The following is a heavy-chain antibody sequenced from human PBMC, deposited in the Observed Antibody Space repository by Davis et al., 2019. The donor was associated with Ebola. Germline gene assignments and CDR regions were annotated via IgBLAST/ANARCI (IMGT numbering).Heavy chain of an antibody. Sequence: PSETLSLTCTVSGGSISSSSYYWGWIRQPPGKGLEWIGSIYYSGSTYYNPSLKSRVTISVDTSKNQFSLKLSSVTAADTAVYYCARQATAKAGIRGVVVTAMDYWGQGTLVTVSS. CDR1: GGSISSSSYY. V-gene: IGHV4-39*01. CDR3: ARQATAKAGIRGVVVTAMDY. CDR2: IYYSGST. J-gene: IGHJ4*02. D-gene: IGHD2-21*02.